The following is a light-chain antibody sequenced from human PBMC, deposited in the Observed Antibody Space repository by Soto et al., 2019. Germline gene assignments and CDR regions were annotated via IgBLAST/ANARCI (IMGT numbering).Light chain of an antibody. V-gene: IGKV3-20*01. J-gene: IGKJ2*01. CDR3: QQFGSSPEYT. CDR2: GAS. CDR1: QSVSSSQ. Sequence: EIVLTQSPGTLSLSPGERATLSCRASQSVSSSQLAWYQQKPGQPPRLLIYGASTTATGIPDRFSGGGSGTDFTLTISRLEPEDFAVYYCQQFGSSPEYTFGQGTKLEVK.